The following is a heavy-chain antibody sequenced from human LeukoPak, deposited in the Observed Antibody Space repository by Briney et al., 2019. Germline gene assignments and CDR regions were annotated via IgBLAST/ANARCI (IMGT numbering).Heavy chain of an antibody. CDR2: ISGSGGST. D-gene: IGHD1-26*01. J-gene: IGHJ4*02. CDR3: AKLPGYSGSYFSGFDY. Sequence: GGSLRLSCAASGFTFSSYAMSWVRQAPGKGLEWVSAISGSGGSTYYADSVKGRFTISRDNSKNTRYLQMNSLRAEDTAVYYCAKLPGYSGSYFSGFDYWGQGTLVTVSS. CDR1: GFTFSSYA. V-gene: IGHV3-23*01.